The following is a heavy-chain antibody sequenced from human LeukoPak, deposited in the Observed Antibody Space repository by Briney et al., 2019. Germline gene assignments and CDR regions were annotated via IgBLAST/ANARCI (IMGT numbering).Heavy chain of an antibody. CDR2: INTTTGNP. D-gene: IGHD1-26*01. CDR1: GYAFTSYE. V-gene: IGHV7-4-1*02. J-gene: IGHJ4*02. CDR3: ARTVLGATGYFDY. Sequence: ASVKVSCKASGYAFTSYEMNWVRQAPGQGLEWMGWINTTTGNPTYAQGFTGRFVFSLDTSVSATYLQISSLKAEDTAVYYCARTVLGATGYFDYWGQGTLVTVSS.